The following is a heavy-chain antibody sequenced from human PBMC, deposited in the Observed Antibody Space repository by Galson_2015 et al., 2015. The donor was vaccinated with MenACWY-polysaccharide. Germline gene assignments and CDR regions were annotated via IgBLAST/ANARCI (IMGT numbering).Heavy chain of an antibody. CDR2: IDNSGVWI. Sequence: SLILSCAASGLTFSSYAMNWVRQAPGKGLEWVSSIDNSGVWIYYADSVKGRFTISRDNAKNSLYLQMNSLRDEDTAVYYCARGPNWNFDYWGRGTLVTVSS. D-gene: IGHD1-20*01. V-gene: IGHV3-21*01. CDR3: ARGPNWNFDY. CDR1: GLTFSSYA. J-gene: IGHJ4*02.